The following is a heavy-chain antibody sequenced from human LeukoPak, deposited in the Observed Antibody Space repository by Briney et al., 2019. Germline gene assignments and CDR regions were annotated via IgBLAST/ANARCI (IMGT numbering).Heavy chain of an antibody. V-gene: IGHV3-21*01. CDR1: GFTFSSYS. J-gene: IGHJ4*02. CDR3: AKITMVRGVTRDY. Sequence: GGSLRLSCAASGFTFSSYSMNWVRQAPGKGLEWVSSISSSSSYIYYADSVKGRFTISRDNAKNSLYLQMNSLRAEDTAVYYCAKITMVRGVTRDYWGQGTLVTVSS. D-gene: IGHD3-10*01. CDR2: ISSSSSYI.